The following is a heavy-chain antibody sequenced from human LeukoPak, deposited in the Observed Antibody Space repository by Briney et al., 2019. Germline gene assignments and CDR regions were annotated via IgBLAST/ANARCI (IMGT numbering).Heavy chain of an antibody. J-gene: IGHJ3*02. D-gene: IGHD4-23*01. V-gene: IGHV3-30-3*01. CDR2: ISYDGGNK. CDR1: GFTFSTYA. Sequence: PGGSLRLSCTASGFTFSTYAIHWVRQAPGKGLEWVAVISYDGGNKYYADSVKGRFTISRDNSKNTLYLQMNSLRAEDTAVYYCARGKGPFDIWGQGTMVTVSS. CDR3: ARGKGPFDI.